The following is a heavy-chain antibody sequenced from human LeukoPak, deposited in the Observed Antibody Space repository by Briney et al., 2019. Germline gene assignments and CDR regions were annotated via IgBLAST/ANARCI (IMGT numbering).Heavy chain of an antibody. V-gene: IGHV4-59*01. CDR1: GGSISSYY. D-gene: IGHD5-24*01. CDR2: IYYSGST. J-gene: IGHJ4*02. CDR3: ARADEMATFDY. Sequence: SETLSLTCTASGGSISSYYWSWIRQPPGKGLEWIGYIYYSGSTNYKSSLKSRVTISVDTSKNQFSLKLSSVTAADTAVYYCARADEMATFDYWGQGTLVTVSS.